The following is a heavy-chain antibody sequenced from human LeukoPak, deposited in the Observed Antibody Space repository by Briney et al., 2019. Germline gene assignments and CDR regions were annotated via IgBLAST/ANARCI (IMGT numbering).Heavy chain of an antibody. CDR2: IYTSAST. CDR3: ARDSSMIGYFDL. D-gene: IGHD2-21*01. CDR1: GGSISNSH. V-gene: IGHV4-4*07. Sequence: PSETLSLTCTVSGGSISNSHWSWIRQPAGKGLEWIGRIYTSASTNYNPSLKSRFTMSVDTSKNQLSLKLSSVTAADTAVYYCARDSSMIGYFDLWGRGTLVTVSS. J-gene: IGHJ2*01.